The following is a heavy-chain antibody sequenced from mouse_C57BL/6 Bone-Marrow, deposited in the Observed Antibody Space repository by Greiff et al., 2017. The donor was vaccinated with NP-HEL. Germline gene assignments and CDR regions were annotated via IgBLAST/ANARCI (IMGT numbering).Heavy chain of an antibody. Sequence: QVHVKQSGAELARPGASVKLSCKASGYTFTSYGISWVKQRTGQGLEWIGEIYPRSGNTYYNEKFKGKATLTADKSSSTAYMELRSLTSEDSAVYFCARRDYYYGSSYDFDYWGQGTTLTVSS. V-gene: IGHV1-81*01. CDR1: GYTFTSYG. CDR3: ARRDYYYGSSYDFDY. CDR2: IYPRSGNT. D-gene: IGHD1-1*01. J-gene: IGHJ2*01.